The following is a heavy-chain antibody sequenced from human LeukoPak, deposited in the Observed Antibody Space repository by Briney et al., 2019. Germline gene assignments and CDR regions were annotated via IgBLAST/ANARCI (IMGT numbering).Heavy chain of an antibody. D-gene: IGHD1-26*01. CDR3: ARDSGHAAWWFDP. Sequence: GGSLRLSCAASGFTFSSYSMNWVRQAPGKGLEWVSSISSSSSYIYYADSVKGRFAISRDNAKNSLYPQMNSLRAEDTAVYYCARDSGHAAWWFDPWGQGTLVTVSS. CDR1: GFTFSSYS. J-gene: IGHJ5*02. CDR2: ISSSSSYI. V-gene: IGHV3-21*01.